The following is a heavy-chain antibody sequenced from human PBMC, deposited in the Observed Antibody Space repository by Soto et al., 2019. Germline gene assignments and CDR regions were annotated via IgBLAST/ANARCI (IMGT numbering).Heavy chain of an antibody. D-gene: IGHD2-2*01. J-gene: IGHJ6*02. CDR1: GFTFSSYS. V-gene: IGHV3-48*02. CDR3: ARERDCISTSCSLYYYYYGMDV. Sequence: GGSLRLSCAASGFTFSSYSMNWVRQAPGKGLEWVSYISSSSSTIYYADSVKGRFTISRDNAKNSLYLQMNSLRDEDTAVYYCARERDCISTSCSLYYYYYGMDVWGQGTTVTVSS. CDR2: ISSSSSTI.